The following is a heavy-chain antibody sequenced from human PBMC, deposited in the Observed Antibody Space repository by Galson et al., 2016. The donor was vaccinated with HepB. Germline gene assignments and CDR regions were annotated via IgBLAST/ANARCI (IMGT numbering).Heavy chain of an antibody. Sequence: SLRLSCAASGFTFSSYAMTWVRQAPGQGLEWVSAIIGSGDRTYYADSVKGRFTISRDNSKNTFYLQMNSLRADDTAVYYCARDGRQDRGSIFDYWGQGTLVTVSS. CDR2: IIGSGDRT. CDR3: ARDGRQDRGSIFDY. D-gene: IGHD6-6*01. CDR1: GFTFSSYA. J-gene: IGHJ4*02. V-gene: IGHV3-23*01.